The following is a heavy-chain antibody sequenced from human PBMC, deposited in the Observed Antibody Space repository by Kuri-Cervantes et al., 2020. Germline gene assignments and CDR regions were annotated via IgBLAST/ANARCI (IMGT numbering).Heavy chain of an antibody. J-gene: IGHJ3*02. Sequence: SQTLSLTCAVYGGSFGGSYWSWIRQPPGKGLEWIGSMYYSGSTYYNPSLKSRVTISVDTSKNQFSLKLSSVTAADTAVYYCARVPGGIDAFDIWGQGTMVTVSS. V-gene: IGHV4-34*01. D-gene: IGHD1-1*01. CDR2: MYYSGST. CDR1: GGSFGGSY. CDR3: ARVPGGIDAFDI.